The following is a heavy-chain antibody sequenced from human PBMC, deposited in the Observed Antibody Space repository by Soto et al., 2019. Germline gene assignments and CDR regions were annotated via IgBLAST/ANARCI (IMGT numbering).Heavy chain of an antibody. CDR1: GYPFSSYY. CDR3: ARDPRATPDFDY. D-gene: IGHD1-26*01. Sequence: GASVKVSCKASGYPFSSYYVHWVRQAPGQGLEWMGFINPSGGSTSYAQKFQGRVTMTRDTSTSTVYMQMNSLRAEDTAVYYCARDPRATPDFDYWGQGTLVTVSS. V-gene: IGHV1-46*01. CDR2: INPSGGST. J-gene: IGHJ4*02.